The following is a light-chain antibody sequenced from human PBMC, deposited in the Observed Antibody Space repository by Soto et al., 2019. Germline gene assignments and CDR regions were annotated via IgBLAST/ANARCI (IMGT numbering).Light chain of an antibody. CDR1: QSVSSN. J-gene: IGKJ4*01. Sequence: EIVMTQSPATLSVSPGERATLSCRASQSVSSNLAWYQQKPGQAPRLLIYVTSTRATGNPARFSGSGSGTDFTLTISTLQSEDFAVYYCQQYNKWPLTFGGGTKVEIK. CDR3: QQYNKWPLT. CDR2: VTS. V-gene: IGKV3-15*01.